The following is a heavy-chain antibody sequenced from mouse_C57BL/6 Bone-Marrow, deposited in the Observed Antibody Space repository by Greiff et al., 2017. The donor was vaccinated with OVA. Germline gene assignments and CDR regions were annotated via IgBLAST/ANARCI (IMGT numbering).Heavy chain of an antibody. CDR3: ARHSLLRNYFDY. Sequence: VNVVESGGDLVKPGGSLKLSCAASGFTFSSYGMSWVRQTPDKRLEWVATISSGGSYTYYPDSVKGRFTISRDNAKNTLYLQMSSLKSEDTAMYYCARHSLLRNYFDYWGQGTTLTVSS. J-gene: IGHJ2*01. D-gene: IGHD1-2*01. V-gene: IGHV5-6*01. CDR1: GFTFSSYG. CDR2: ISSGGSYT.